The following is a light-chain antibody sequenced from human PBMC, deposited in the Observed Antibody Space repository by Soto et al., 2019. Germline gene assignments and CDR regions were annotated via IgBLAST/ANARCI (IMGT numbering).Light chain of an antibody. CDR2: GAS. Sequence: EIVMTQSPATLSVSPGERATLSCRASQSVSSNLAWYQQKPGQAPRLLIYGASTSATGIPARFSGSGSGTEFTLTISSLQSEDFAIYYCQQHNNWPYTFGRGTRLEIK. V-gene: IGKV3-15*01. CDR3: QQHNNWPYT. CDR1: QSVSSN. J-gene: IGKJ2*01.